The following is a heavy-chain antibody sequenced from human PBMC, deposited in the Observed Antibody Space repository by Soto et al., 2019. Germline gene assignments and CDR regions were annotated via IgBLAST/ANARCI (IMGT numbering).Heavy chain of an antibody. CDR1: GFTLSSYA. V-gene: IGHV3-30-3*01. D-gene: IGHD2-2*01. J-gene: IGHJ6*02. Sequence: GGSLRLSCAASGFTLSSYAMHWVRQAPGKGLEWVAVMSYDGTNKYYADSVKGRFTISRDSSKNTLDLQMNSLRGEDTAVYYCARGAYCNGSSCHRYGLDVWGQGTTVTVSS. CDR2: MSYDGTNK. CDR3: ARGAYCNGSSCHRYGLDV.